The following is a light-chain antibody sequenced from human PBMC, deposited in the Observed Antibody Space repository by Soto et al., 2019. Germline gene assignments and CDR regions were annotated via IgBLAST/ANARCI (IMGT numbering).Light chain of an antibody. CDR1: SGDVGGYNY. CDR2: EVS. V-gene: IGLV2-14*01. CDR3: SSYTSSSTFV. J-gene: IGLJ1*01. Sequence: QSVLTQPASVSGSPGQSITISCTGTSGDVGGYNYASWYRQSSGKAPKLMIYEVSNRPSGVSNRFSGSKSGNTASLTISGLQGEDEADYFCSSYTSSSTFVFGTGTKVTVL.